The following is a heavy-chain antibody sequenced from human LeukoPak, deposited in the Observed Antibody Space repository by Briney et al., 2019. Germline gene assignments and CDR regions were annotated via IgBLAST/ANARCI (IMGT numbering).Heavy chain of an antibody. CDR3: ARRGGKRYNWFDP. CDR1: GYTFTIYD. D-gene: IGHD3-16*01. Sequence: ASVTVSFTASGYTFTIYDINWVRQAPGQGLEWMGWMNPNSGNTSYAQKFQGRVTMTRNTSISTAYMELSSLRSEDTAVYYCARRGGKRYNWFDPWGQGTLVTVSS. CDR2: MNPNSGNT. V-gene: IGHV1-8*01. J-gene: IGHJ5*02.